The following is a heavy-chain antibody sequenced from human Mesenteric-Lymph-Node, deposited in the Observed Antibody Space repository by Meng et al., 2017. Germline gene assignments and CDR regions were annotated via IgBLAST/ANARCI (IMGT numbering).Heavy chain of an antibody. Sequence: VQRGEAGVCVVQPVRSLRPSCVVSGFTFSSYDMSWVRQAPGKGLEWVSAMSGSGGSTYYADSVKGRFTISRDNSKNTLYLQMNSLRAEDTAVYYCAKDGGGPFDYWGQGTLVTVSS. CDR3: AKDGGGPFDY. V-gene: IGHV3-23*04. J-gene: IGHJ4*02. CDR2: MSGSGGST. CDR1: GFTFSSYD. D-gene: IGHD3-3*01.